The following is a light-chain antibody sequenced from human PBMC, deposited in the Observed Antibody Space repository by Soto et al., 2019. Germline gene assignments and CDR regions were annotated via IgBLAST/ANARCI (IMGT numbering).Light chain of an antibody. V-gene: IGKV3-20*01. CDR2: GAS. CDR3: QQSYNFPRT. Sequence: EIVLTQSPGTLSLSPGERATLSCRASQSVSSSYLAWYQQKPGQAPRLLIYGASSRATGIPDRFSGSGSGTDFTLTISSLQSEDFATYFCQQSYNFPRTFGQGTKVDI. J-gene: IGKJ2*01. CDR1: QSVSSSY.